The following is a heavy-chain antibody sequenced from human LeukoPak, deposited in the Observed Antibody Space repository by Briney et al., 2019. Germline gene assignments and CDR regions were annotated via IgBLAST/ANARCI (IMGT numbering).Heavy chain of an antibody. V-gene: IGHV3-33*03. Sequence: PGGSLRLSRAASGFTFSSYGMHWVRQAPGKGLEWVAVIWYDGSNKYYADSVKGRFTISRDNAKNTLYLQMNSLRAEDTAVYYCARGDYYDSSGEWYFDLWGRGTLVTVSS. D-gene: IGHD3-22*01. CDR1: GFTFSSYG. J-gene: IGHJ2*01. CDR3: ARGDYYDSSGEWYFDL. CDR2: IWYDGSNK.